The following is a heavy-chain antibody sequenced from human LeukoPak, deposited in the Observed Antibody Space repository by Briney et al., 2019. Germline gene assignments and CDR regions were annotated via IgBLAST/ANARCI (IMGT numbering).Heavy chain of an antibody. Sequence: GGSLRLSCAASGFDFGAYEMSWVRQAPGKGLEWVAYFAGSDTTKYYADSVRDRFTISRDNAKNSLYLQMNSLRAEDTALYYCTTLGYHLDSWGQGTLVTVSS. V-gene: IGHV3-48*03. CDR2: FAGSDTTK. D-gene: IGHD3-22*01. CDR3: TTLGYHLDS. J-gene: IGHJ4*02. CDR1: GFDFGAYE.